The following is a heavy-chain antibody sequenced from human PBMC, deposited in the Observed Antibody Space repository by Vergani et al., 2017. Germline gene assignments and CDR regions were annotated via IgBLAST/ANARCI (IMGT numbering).Heavy chain of an antibody. CDR3: AKELRVVPAAMFDYGMDV. Sequence: VQLLESGGGLVQPGGSLRLSCAASGFTFSSYGMHWVRQAPGKGLEWVAFIRYDGSNKYYADSVKGRFTISRDNSKNTLYLQMNSLRAEDTAVYYCAKELRVVPAAMFDYGMDVWGQGTTVTVSS. J-gene: IGHJ6*02. D-gene: IGHD2-2*01. CDR1: GFTFSSYG. V-gene: IGHV3-30*02. CDR2: IRYDGSNK.